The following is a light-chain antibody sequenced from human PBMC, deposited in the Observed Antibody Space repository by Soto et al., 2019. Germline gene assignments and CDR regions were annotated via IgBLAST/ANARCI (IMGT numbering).Light chain of an antibody. V-gene: IGKV1-39*01. CDR3: QQSFSTPPWT. CDR1: QSVSKY. CDR2: GAS. J-gene: IGKJ1*01. Sequence: DIHLTQSPSSLSASVVDRVTITCRAGQSVSKYLHWYQQKPGQPPKLLIYGASNLQRGVPSRFSGYGSGTDFTLTIASLQPEDFATYFCQQSFSTPPWTFGQGTKVDIK.